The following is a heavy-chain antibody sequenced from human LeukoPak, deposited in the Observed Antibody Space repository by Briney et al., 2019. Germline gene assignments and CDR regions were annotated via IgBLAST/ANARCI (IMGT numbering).Heavy chain of an antibody. CDR3: ARFGLSLVVPAAIYGLGAFDI. Sequence: KPSETLSLTCAFYGGSFSGYYWSWIRQPPGKGLEWIGEINHSGSTNYNPSLKSRVTISVDTSKNQFSLKLSSVTAADTAVYYCARFGLSLVVPAAIYGLGAFDIWGQGTMVTVSS. D-gene: IGHD2-2*01. V-gene: IGHV4-34*01. CDR2: INHSGST. J-gene: IGHJ3*02. CDR1: GGSFSGYY.